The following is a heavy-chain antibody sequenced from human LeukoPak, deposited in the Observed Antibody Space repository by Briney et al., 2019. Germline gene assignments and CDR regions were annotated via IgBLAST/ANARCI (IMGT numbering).Heavy chain of an antibody. J-gene: IGHJ5*02. V-gene: IGHV3-48*01. Sequence: GGSLRLSCVASGFTFSNYRMNWVRQAPGKGLEGVSYIDSSSSTIYYADSVRGRFTISRDNVKNSLYLQMNSLRAEDTAIYYCAREGTTTLYNWFDPWGQGTLVTVSS. CDR3: AREGTTTLYNWFDP. D-gene: IGHD4-11*01. CDR2: IDSSSSTI. CDR1: GFTFSNYR.